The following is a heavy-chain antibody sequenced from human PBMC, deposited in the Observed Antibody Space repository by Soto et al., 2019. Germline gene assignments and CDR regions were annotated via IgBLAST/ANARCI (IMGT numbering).Heavy chain of an antibody. CDR3: ARGPYFDY. J-gene: IGHJ4*02. V-gene: IGHV4-59*01. CDR2: IYYSGST. CDR1: GGSISSYY. Sequence: SETLSLTCTVSGGSISSYYWSWIRQPPGKGLEWIGYIYYSGSTNYNPSLKSRVTISVDTSKNQFSLKLSSVTAADTAVYYCARGPYFDYWGQGTLVTVSS.